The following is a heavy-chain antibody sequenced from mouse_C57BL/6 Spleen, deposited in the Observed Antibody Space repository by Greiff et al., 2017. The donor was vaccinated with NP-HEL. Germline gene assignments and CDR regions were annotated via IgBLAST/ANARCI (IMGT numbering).Heavy chain of an antibody. CDR3: TRSLTGSSWFAY. V-gene: IGHV1-15*01. Sequence: VQLQQSGAELVRPGASVTLSCKASGYTFTDYEMHWVKPTPVHGLEWIGAIDPETGGTAYNQKFKGKAILTADKSSSTAYMELRSLTSEDSAVYYCTRSLTGSSWFAYWGQGTLVTVSA. CDR2: IDPETGGT. CDR1: GYTFTDYE. J-gene: IGHJ3*01. D-gene: IGHD4-1*01.